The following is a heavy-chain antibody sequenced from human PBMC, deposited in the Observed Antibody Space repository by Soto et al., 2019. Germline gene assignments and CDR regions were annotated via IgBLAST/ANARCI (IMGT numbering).Heavy chain of an antibody. Sequence: QVQLVESGGGVVQPGRSLRLSCAASGFTFSRYGMHWVRQAPGKGLEWVALISYDGSNKYYVDSVKGRFTISRDNSKNTLFLQMNSLRAGDTAVYYCAKDRLRGGFLTTATTNGMDVW. D-gene: IGHD1-26*01. CDR3: AKDRLRGGFLTTATTNGMDV. V-gene: IGHV3-30*18. J-gene: IGHJ6*01. CDR1: GFTFSRYG. CDR2: ISYDGSNK.